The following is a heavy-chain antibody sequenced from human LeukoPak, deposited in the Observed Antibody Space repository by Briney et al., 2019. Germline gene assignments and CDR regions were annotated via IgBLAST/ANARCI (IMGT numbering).Heavy chain of an antibody. CDR2: ISYDGSNK. V-gene: IGHV3-30-3*01. Sequence: PGGSLRLSCAASGFTFSSYTMHWVRQAPGKGLEWVAIISYDGSNKYYADFVRGRFTISRDNSKNTLYLQMNSLRVEDTAVYYCARSSCSSTSCSTNYGMDVRGQGTTVTVSS. J-gene: IGHJ6*02. CDR1: GFTFSSYT. D-gene: IGHD2-2*01. CDR3: ARSSCSSTSCSTNYGMDV.